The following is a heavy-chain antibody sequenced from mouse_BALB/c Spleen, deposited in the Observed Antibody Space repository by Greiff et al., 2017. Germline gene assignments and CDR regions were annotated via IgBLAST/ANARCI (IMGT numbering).Heavy chain of an antibody. D-gene: IGHD2-3*01. CDR2: ISYDGSN. J-gene: IGHJ2*01. CDR3: ARDRDGYYDYFDY. CDR1: GYSITSGYY. V-gene: IGHV3-6*02. Sequence: DVQLQESGPGLVKPSQSLSLTCSVTGYSITSGYYWNWIRQFPGNKLEWMGYISYDGSNNYNPSLKNRISITRDTSKNQFFLKLNSVTTEDTATYYCARDRDGYYDYFDYWGQGTTLTVSS.